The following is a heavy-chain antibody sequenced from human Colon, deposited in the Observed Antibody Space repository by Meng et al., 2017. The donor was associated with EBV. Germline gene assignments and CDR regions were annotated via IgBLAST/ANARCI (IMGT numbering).Heavy chain of an antibody. Sequence: QGTLREAGPGLVRPSETLPFTCAVSGGSISSVYWWTWVRQYPGKGLEWIGEIYHSGRTNYNQSLKSRVTISVDKSKNQFSLKLTSVTAADTAVYYCARGGYYSFDYWGQRTLVTVSS. D-gene: IGHD5-18*01. CDR1: GGSISSVYW. V-gene: IGHV4-4*02. J-gene: IGHJ4*02. CDR3: ARGGYYSFDY. CDR2: IYHSGRT.